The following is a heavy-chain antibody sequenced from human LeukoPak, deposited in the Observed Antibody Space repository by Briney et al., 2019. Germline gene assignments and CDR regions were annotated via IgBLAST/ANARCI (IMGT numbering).Heavy chain of an antibody. CDR3: ARVSYDSSGYYLPFDY. CDR2: ISSSGSTI. Sequence: TGGSLRLSCAASGFTFSDYYMSWIRQAPGKGLEWVSYISSSGSTIYYADSVKGRFTISRDNAKNSLYLQMNSLRAEDTAVYYCARVSYDSSGYYLPFDYWGQGTLVTVSS. CDR1: GFTFSDYY. D-gene: IGHD3-22*01. J-gene: IGHJ4*02. V-gene: IGHV3-11*01.